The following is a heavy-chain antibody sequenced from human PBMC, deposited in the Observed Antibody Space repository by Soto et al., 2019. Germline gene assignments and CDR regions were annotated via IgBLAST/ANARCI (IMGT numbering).Heavy chain of an antibody. CDR2: IFYSGNP. V-gene: IGHV4-39*01. CDR3: APHRQHRIVY. D-gene: IGHD2-21*01. J-gene: IGHJ4*02. CDR1: GGYLNTSSFY. Sequence: SETLFLTCAVSGGYLNTSSFYCAGLRQTPGKGLEWIGTIFYSGNPYYNPTLNSRVTISVDTSKNQFSLQLSYVTVADTAVSFSAPHRQHRIVYSGLTSLVAV.